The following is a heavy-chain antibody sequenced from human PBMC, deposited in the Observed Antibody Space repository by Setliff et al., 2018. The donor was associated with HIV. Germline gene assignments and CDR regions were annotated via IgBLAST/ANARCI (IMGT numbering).Heavy chain of an antibody. Sequence: PSETLSLTCTVTGYSISTGYNWGSIRQPPGKGLEWIGSMHHSGGTYYNPSLKTRVTISLDTSKNQFSLNLSSVTAADTAVYYCVRGGSWGIIWGQGTVVTVS. J-gene: IGHJ3*02. CDR1: GYSISTGYN. CDR2: MHHSGGT. D-gene: IGHD3-16*01. V-gene: IGHV4-38-2*02. CDR3: VRGGSWGII.